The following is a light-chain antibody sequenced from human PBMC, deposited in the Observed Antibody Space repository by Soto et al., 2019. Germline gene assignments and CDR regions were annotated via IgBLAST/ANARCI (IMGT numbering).Light chain of an antibody. J-gene: IGLJ1*01. Sequence: QPALAQPASVSGSPGQSITISCTGTSSDVGGYNYVSWYQQHPGKAPKLMIYDVSNRPSGVSNRFSGSKSGNTASLTISGLQAEDEADYYGSSYTSSSTVGVFGTGTKVNVL. V-gene: IGLV2-14*01. CDR3: SSYTSSSTVGV. CDR1: SSDVGGYNY. CDR2: DVS.